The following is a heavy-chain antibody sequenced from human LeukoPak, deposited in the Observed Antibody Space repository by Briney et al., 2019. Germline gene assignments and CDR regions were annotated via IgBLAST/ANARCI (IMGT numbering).Heavy chain of an antibody. D-gene: IGHD1-26*01. Sequence: GGALRLSCAPRGFTFSSYGMHWVRQAPGKGLEWVAFIRYDGSNKYYVDSVKGRFTISRDNSKNTLYLQMNSLRAEDTAVYYCAKDHGGATGYFNYWGQGTLVTVSS. CDR3: AKDHGGATGYFNY. J-gene: IGHJ4*02. CDR2: IRYDGSNK. V-gene: IGHV3-30*02. CDR1: GFTFSSYG.